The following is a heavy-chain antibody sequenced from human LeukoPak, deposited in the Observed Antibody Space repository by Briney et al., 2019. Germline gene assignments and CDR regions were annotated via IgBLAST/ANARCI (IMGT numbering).Heavy chain of an antibody. CDR3: ARVLRFGTFFVY. CDR2: IDYTGST. Sequence: SETLSLTCSISGGSISSFYWSWIRQPPGKRLEWIGYIDYTGSTKFNPSLKRRLTISVYTSTNQCPLRLRSVTAADTVVYYCARVLRFGTFFVYWGAGTLVTVSS. CDR1: GGSISSFY. J-gene: IGHJ4*02. D-gene: IGHD3-16*01. V-gene: IGHV4-59*08.